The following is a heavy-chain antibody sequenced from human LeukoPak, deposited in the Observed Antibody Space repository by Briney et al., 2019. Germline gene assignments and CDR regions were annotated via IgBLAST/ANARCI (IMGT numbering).Heavy chain of an antibody. Sequence: GGSLRLSCAASGFTFDDYAMHWVRQAPGKGLEWVSLISGDGGSTYYADSVKGRFTISRDNSKNSLYLQMNSLRTEDTALYYCAKDTKNNKFGDSMDVWGQGTTVTVSS. D-gene: IGHD3-10*01. CDR3: AKDTKNNKFGDSMDV. CDR2: ISGDGGST. CDR1: GFTFDDYA. V-gene: IGHV3-43*02. J-gene: IGHJ6*02.